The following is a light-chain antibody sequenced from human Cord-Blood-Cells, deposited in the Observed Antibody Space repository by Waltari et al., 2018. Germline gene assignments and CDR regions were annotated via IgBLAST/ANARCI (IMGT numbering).Light chain of an antibody. CDR3: QQRSNWPYT. J-gene: IGKJ2*01. Sequence: EIGLTQSQATLSLSPGERATFSCRASQSVSSYLAWYQQKPGQAPRLLIYDASNRATGIPARFSGSGSGTDFTLTISSLEPEDFAVYYCQQRSNWPYTFGQGTKLEIK. CDR2: DAS. CDR1: QSVSSY. V-gene: IGKV3-11*01.